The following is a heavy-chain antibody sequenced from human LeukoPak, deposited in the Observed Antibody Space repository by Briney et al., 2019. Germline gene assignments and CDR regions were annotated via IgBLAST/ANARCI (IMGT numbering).Heavy chain of an antibody. CDR3: ARGRAVAGTGFFGY. J-gene: IGHJ4*02. V-gene: IGHV3-30*04. CDR2: ISYDGSNK. CDR1: GFTFSSYA. D-gene: IGHD6-19*01. Sequence: GGSLRLSCAASGFTFSSYAMHWVRQAPGKGLEWVAVISYDGSNKYYADSVKGRFTISRDNSKNTLYLQMNSLRAEDTAVYYCARGRAVAGTGFFGYWGQGTLVTVSS.